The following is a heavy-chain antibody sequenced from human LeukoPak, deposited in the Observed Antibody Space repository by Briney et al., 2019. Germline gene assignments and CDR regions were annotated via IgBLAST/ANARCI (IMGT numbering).Heavy chain of an antibody. CDR1: GYSFTSYW. CDR2: IYPGGSDT. V-gene: IGHV5-51*01. D-gene: IGHD6-13*01. J-gene: IGHJ5*02. Sequence: GEALKISCKGSGYSFTSYWIGWVRQMPGKGLEWMGIIYPGGSDTRYSPSFQGQVTISADKSISTAYLQWSSLKASDTAMYYCARGASSSWYNNWFDPWGQGTLVTVSS. CDR3: ARGASSSWYNNWFDP.